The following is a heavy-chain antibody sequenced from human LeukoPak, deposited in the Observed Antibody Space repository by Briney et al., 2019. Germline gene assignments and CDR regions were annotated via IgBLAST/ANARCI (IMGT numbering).Heavy chain of an antibody. Sequence: SETLSLTCAVHGGSFSGYYWSWIRQPPGKGLEWIGEINHSGSTNYNPSLKSRVTISVDTSKNQFSLKLSSVTAADTAVYYCARQQLVPGRAFGIWGQGTMVTVSS. D-gene: IGHD6-13*01. CDR3: ARQQLVPGRAFGI. CDR1: GGSFSGYY. V-gene: IGHV4-34*01. CDR2: INHSGST. J-gene: IGHJ3*02.